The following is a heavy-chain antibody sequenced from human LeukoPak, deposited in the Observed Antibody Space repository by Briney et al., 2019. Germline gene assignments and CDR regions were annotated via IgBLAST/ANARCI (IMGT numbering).Heavy chain of an antibody. Sequence: GGSLRLSCAASGFTFSSYAMPWVRQAPGKGLEWVAVISYDGSNKYYADSVKGRFTISRDNSKNTLYLQMNSLRDEDTAVYYCARPTTVNHFDYWGQGTLVTVSS. CDR3: ARPTTVNHFDY. CDR1: GFTFSSYA. CDR2: ISYDGSNK. J-gene: IGHJ4*02. V-gene: IGHV3-30-3*01. D-gene: IGHD4-17*01.